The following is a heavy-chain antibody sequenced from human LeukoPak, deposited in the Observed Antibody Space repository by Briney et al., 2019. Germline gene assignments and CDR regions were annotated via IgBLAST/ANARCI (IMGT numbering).Heavy chain of an antibody. D-gene: IGHD1-26*01. CDR3: AREFDGSASGAGY. CDR2: MSSSSGLI. CDR1: GFTFSRYS. J-gene: IGHJ4*02. V-gene: IGHV3-21*01. Sequence: GGSLRLSCAASGFTFSRYSMNWVRQAPGKGRGWVSSMSSSSGLIYYGDSVKGRFTVSRDNAKRSLYLQMNSLRADDTAVYYCAREFDGSASGAGYWGQGTLVTVSS.